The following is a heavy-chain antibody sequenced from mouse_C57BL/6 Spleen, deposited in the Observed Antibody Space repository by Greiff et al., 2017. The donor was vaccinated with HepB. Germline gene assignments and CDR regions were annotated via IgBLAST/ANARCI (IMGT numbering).Heavy chain of an antibody. J-gene: IGHJ2*01. V-gene: IGHV1-15*01. CDR2: IDPETGGN. CDR3: TREDITTIVAGDY. CDR1: GYTFTDYE. Sequence: VQLQQSGAELVRPGASVTLSCKASGYTFTDYEMHWVKQTPVHGLEWIGAIDPETGGNAYNQKLKGKAILTADKTYSTAYMELRSLTSEDSAVYYCTREDITTIVAGDYWGQGTTLTVSS. D-gene: IGHD1-1*01.